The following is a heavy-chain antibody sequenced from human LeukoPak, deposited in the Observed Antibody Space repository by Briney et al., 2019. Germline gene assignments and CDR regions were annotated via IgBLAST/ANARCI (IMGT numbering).Heavy chain of an antibody. CDR1: GRTFSSYA. V-gene: IGHV1-69*13. Sequence: SVKVSCKASGRTFSSYAISWVRQAPGQGLEWMGGIIPIFGTANYAQKFQGRVTITADESTSTAYMELSSLRSEDTAVYYCARRGTNYYDSSGYPPFDIWGQGTMVTVSS. CDR3: ARRGTNYYDSSGYPPFDI. D-gene: IGHD3-22*01. CDR2: IIPIFGTA. J-gene: IGHJ3*02.